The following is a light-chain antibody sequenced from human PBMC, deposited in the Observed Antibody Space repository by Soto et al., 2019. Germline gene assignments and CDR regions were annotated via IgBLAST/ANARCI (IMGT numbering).Light chain of an antibody. V-gene: IGKV3-11*01. J-gene: IGKJ5*01. CDR1: QSVSSY. CDR3: QHRSNWPPIT. Sequence: EIVLTQSPATLSLSPGERATLSCRASQSVSSYLAWYQKKPGQAPRLLIYDASNRATGIPARFSGSGSGTDFTLTISSLETEDFAVYYCQHRSNWPPITFGQGTRLEIK. CDR2: DAS.